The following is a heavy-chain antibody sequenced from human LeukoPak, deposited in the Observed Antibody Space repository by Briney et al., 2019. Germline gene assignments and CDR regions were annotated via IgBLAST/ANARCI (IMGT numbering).Heavy chain of an antibody. D-gene: IGHD5-12*01. V-gene: IGHV3-21*04. CDR1: GFTFNSFS. CDR3: ARDRVPQRRRLFDY. CDR2: ISSNSSYK. J-gene: IGHJ4*02. Sequence: GGSLRRNCSASGFTFNSFSMNRVRQAPGKGLEWVSSISSNSSYKYQANPGKGPFTISRDNANNSPYLETNSLRAEDTDVYYFARDRVPQRRRLFDYWGQGTLVTVSS.